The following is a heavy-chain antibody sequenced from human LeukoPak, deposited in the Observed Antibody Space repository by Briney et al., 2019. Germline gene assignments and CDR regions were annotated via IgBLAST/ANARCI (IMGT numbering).Heavy chain of an antibody. J-gene: IGHJ4*02. V-gene: IGHV5-51*01. D-gene: IGHD3-10*01. CDR3: ARLFGSGSYFHHFDS. Sequence: GESLKISCKVSGYRFSSYWIAWVRQMPGKGLEWMGIVYPGDGDTRYSASFQGQVTISTDKSISTAYLQWSSLKASDTAMYYCARLFGSGSYFHHFDSWGQGTQVTVSS. CDR2: VYPGDGDT. CDR1: GYRFSSYW.